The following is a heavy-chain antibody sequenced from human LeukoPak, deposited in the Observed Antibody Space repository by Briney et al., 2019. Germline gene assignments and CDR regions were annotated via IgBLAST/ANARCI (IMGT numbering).Heavy chain of an antibody. Sequence: SQTLSLTCAVSGGSISSGGYSWSWIRQPPGKGLEWIGYIYHSGSTYYNPSLKSRVTISVDTSKNQFSLKLSSVTAADTAVYYCATLSWDFWSGYEYYFDYWGQGTLVTVSS. D-gene: IGHD3-3*01. CDR3: ATLSWDFWSGYEYYFDY. J-gene: IGHJ4*02. V-gene: IGHV4-30-2*02. CDR2: IYHSGST. CDR1: GGSISSGGYS.